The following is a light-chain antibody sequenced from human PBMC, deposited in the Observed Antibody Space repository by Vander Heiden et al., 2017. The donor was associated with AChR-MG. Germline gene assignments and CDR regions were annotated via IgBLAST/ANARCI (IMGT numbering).Light chain of an antibody. J-gene: IGKJ2*01. CDR1: QTVDATY. CDR2: GTS. V-gene: IGKV3-20*01. CDR3: QQHGSPPHT. Sequence: EVVLVQSPDTLSVSPGESATLTCRASQTVDATYIAWYQHKPGQTPRLLIYGTSNRPSAIPGRFRGSGSGTDFTLTISTVRPEDFAFYYCQQHGSPPHTFGQGTRLDI.